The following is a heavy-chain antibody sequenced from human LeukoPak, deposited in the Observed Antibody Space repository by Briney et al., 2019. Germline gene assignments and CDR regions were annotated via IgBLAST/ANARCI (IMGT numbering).Heavy chain of an antibody. V-gene: IGHV3-48*03. CDR1: GFTFSSYE. Sequence: GGSLRLSCAASGFTFSSYEMHWVRQAPGKGLEWISYISRSGSTIYYADSVKGRFTISRDNGKNSLYLQMNSLRAEDTAVYYCARVHYNTAMVDIDYWGQGTLVTVSS. D-gene: IGHD5-18*01. J-gene: IGHJ4*02. CDR2: ISRSGSTI. CDR3: ARVHYNTAMVDIDY.